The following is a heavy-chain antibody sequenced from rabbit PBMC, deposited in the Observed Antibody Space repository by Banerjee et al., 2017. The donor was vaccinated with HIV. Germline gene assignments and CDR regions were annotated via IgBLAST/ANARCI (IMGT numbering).Heavy chain of an antibody. CDR1: GFSFSSSYY. Sequence: QSLEESGGDLVKPGASLTLTCTASGFSFSSSYYMCWVRQAPGKGLEWIASIDTGDGKTYYASWVNGRFKISLDNAQNTVTLQMTRLTAADTATYFCARKADNTLGLWGQGTLVTVS. D-gene: IGHD4-1*01. CDR3: ARKADNTLGL. J-gene: IGHJ4*01. CDR2: IDTGDGKT. V-gene: IGHV1S40*01.